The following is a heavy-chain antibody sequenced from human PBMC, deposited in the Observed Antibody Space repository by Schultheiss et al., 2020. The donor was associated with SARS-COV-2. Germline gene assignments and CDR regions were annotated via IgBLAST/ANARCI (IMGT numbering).Heavy chain of an antibody. CDR3: AREARGSSSSEFDP. J-gene: IGHJ5*02. CDR2: INHSGST. CDR1: GGSFSGYY. V-gene: IGHV4-34*01. D-gene: IGHD6-6*01. Sequence: SQTLSLTCAVYGGSFSGYYWSWIRQPPGKGLEWIGEINHSGSTNYNTSLKSRVTISVDTSKDQFSLKLSSVTAADTAVYYCAREARGSSSSEFDPWGQGTLVTVSS.